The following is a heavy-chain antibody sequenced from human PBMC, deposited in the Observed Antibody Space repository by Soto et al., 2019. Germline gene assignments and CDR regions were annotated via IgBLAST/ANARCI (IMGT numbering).Heavy chain of an antibody. Sequence: QVQLVQSGAEVKKPGSSVKVSCKASGGTFSSYPISWVRQAPGQGLEWMGRIIPILNIANYAQKVQGRVTLTADKSTNTAYMELSRLRCEDTAVYYCARTGAATDSLYLFDPWGQGTLVTVSS. CDR1: GGTFSSYP. CDR3: ARTGAATDSLYLFDP. J-gene: IGHJ5*02. D-gene: IGHD2-21*01. CDR2: IIPILNIA. V-gene: IGHV1-69*02.